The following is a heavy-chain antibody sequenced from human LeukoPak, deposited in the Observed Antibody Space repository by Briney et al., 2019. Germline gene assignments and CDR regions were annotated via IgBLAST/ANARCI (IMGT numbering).Heavy chain of an antibody. V-gene: IGHV3-7*01. J-gene: IGHJ4*02. CDR3: ARGVIVVVPAAMGGYYFDY. CDR1: GFTFSSYW. CDR2: IKQDGSEK. D-gene: IGHD2-2*01. Sequence: GGSLRLSCAASGFTFSSYWMSWVRQAPGKGLEWVANIKQDGSEKYYVDFVKGRFTISRDNAKNSLYLQMNSLRAEDTAVYYCARGVIVVVPAAMGGYYFDYWGQGTLVTVSS.